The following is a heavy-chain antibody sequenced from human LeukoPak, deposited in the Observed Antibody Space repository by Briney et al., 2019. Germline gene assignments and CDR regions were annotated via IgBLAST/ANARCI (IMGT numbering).Heavy chain of an antibody. D-gene: IGHD6-13*01. CDR2: YSRSGPYT. Sequence: GGSLRLSCAASGFTVGSSAMSWVRQAPGKGPEWVSTYSRSGPYTYSADFVKGRFTIFRDNSKNTLMLQMNSLRDEDTAVYCCGEGSLGSWYYFGYWGQGTLVTVSS. CDR3: GEGSLGSWYYFGY. CDR1: GFTVGSSA. V-gene: IGHV3-23*01. J-gene: IGHJ4*02.